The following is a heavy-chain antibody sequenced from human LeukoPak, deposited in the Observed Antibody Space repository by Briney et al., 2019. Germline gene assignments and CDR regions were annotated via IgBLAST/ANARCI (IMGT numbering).Heavy chain of an antibody. V-gene: IGHV4-34*01. D-gene: IGHD6-19*01. J-gene: IGHJ4*02. CDR3: ARGLIAVAGFDY. CDR1: GGSFSGYY. Sequence: SGTLSLTCAVYGGSFSGYYWSWIRQPPGKGLEWIGEINHSGSTNYNPSLKSRVTISVDTSKNQFSLKLSSVTAADTAVYYCARGLIAVAGFDYWGQGTLVTVSS. CDR2: INHSGST.